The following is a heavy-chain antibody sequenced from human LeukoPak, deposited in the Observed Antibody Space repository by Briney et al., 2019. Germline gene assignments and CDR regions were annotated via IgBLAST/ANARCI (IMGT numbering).Heavy chain of an antibody. V-gene: IGHV3-48*02. D-gene: IGHD2-21*01. CDR1: GFTFSSYS. CDR2: ISSSSSTI. J-gene: IGHJ4*02. Sequence: GGSLRLSCAASGFTFSSYSMNWVRQAPGKGLEWVSYISSSSSTIYYADSVKGRFTISRDNAKNSLYLQMNSLRDEDTAVYYCARAPPTCGGDYYSAFDYWGQGTLVTVSS. CDR3: ARAPPTCGGDYYSAFDY.